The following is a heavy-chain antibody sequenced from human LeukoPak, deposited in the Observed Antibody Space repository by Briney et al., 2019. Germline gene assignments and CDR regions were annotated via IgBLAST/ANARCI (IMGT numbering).Heavy chain of an antibody. CDR3: ARHPSGWFDT. Sequence: SETLSLTCAVSGGSISSYYWSWIRQPPGKGLEWIGDVYYSGSTDYNPSLKSRVTISVDTSKNQFSLKLSSVTAADSALYDCARHPSGWFDTWLQGTLVTVSS. J-gene: IGHJ5*02. CDR2: VYYSGST. D-gene: IGHD6-25*01. V-gene: IGHV4-59*08. CDR1: GGSISSYY.